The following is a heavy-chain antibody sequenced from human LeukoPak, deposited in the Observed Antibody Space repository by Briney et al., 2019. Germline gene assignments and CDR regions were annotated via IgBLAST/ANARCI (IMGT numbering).Heavy chain of an antibody. CDR2: INPSGGST. CDR3: ARAGPHPDWYLAVAGPNWFDP. J-gene: IGHJ5*02. D-gene: IGHD6-19*01. CDR1: GYTFTSYY. Sequence: ASVKVSRKASGYTFTSYYMHWVRQAPGQGLEWMGIINPSGGSTSYAQKFQGRVTMTRDTSTSTVYMELSSLRSEDTAVYYCARAGPHPDWYLAVAGPNWFDPWGQGTLVTVSS. V-gene: IGHV1-46*01.